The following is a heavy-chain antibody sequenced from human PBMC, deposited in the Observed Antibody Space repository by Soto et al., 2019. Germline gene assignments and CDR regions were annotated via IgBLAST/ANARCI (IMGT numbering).Heavy chain of an antibody. CDR1: GGTFSSYA. Sequence: ASVKVSCKASGGTFSSYAISWVRQAPGQGLEWMGGIIPIFGTANYAQKFQGRVTITADESTSTAYMELSSLRSEDTAVYYCARGIAAADAENWFDPWGQGTLVTVSS. V-gene: IGHV1-69*13. J-gene: IGHJ5*02. CDR3: ARGIAAADAENWFDP. CDR2: IIPIFGTA. D-gene: IGHD6-13*01.